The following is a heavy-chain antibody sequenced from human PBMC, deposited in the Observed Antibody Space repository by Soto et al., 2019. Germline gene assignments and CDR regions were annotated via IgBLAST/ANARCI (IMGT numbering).Heavy chain of an antibody. V-gene: IGHV4-59*01. J-gene: IGHJ3*02. Sequence: SETLSLTCTVSGGSISSYYWSWIRQPPGKGLEWIGYIYYSGSTNYNPSLKSRVTISVDTSKNQFSLKLSSVTAADTAVYYCASTPSRMYYYGSGSHLEGFYICGQGT. CDR2: IYYSGST. D-gene: IGHD3-10*01. CDR3: ASTPSRMYYYGSGSHLEGFYI. CDR1: GGSISSYY.